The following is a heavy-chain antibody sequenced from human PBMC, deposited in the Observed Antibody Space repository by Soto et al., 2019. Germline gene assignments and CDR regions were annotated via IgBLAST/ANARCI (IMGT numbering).Heavy chain of an antibody. CDR2: INHSGST. D-gene: IGHD1-1*01. CDR3: ARAPNTGTGDNYYYGMDV. CDR1: GGSFSGYY. Sequence: SETLSLTCAVYGGSFSGYYWSWIRQPPGKGLEWIGEINHSGSTNYNPSLKSRVTISVDTSKNQFSLKLSSVTAADTAVYYCARAPNTGTGDNYYYGMDVWGQGTTVTVS. V-gene: IGHV4-34*01. J-gene: IGHJ6*02.